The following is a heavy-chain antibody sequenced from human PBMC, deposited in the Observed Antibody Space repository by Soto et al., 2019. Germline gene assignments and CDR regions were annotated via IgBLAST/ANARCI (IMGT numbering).Heavy chain of an antibody. CDR3: ARVPLQLRWFDP. V-gene: IGHV4-30-4*01. CDR1: GGSISSGDYY. Sequence: SETLSLTCTVSGGSISSGDYYWSWIRQPPGKGLEWIGYIYYSGSTYYNPSLKSRVTISVDTSKNQFSLKLSSVTAADTAVYYCARVPLQLRWFDPWGQGTLVTVSS. J-gene: IGHJ5*02. CDR2: IYYSGST. D-gene: IGHD1-1*01.